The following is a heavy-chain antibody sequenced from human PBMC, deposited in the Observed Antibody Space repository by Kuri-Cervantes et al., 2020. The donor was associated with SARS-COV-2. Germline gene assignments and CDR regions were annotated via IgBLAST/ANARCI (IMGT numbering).Heavy chain of an antibody. CDR3: ARAKWNYYDSSGYYYPNYYYYGMDV. D-gene: IGHD3-22*01. J-gene: IGHJ6*02. CDR2: ISSSGSTI. Sequence: GGSLRLSCAASGFTFSDYYMSWIRQAPGKGLEWVSYISSSGSTIYYADSVKGRFTISRDNAKNSLYLQMNSLRAEDTAVYYCARAKWNYYDSSGYYYPNYYYYGMDVWGQGTTVTVSS. V-gene: IGHV3-11*04. CDR1: GFTFSDYY.